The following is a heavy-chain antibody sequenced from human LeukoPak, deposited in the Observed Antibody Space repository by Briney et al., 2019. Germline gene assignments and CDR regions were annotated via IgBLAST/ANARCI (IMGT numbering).Heavy chain of an antibody. D-gene: IGHD3-16*02. V-gene: IGHV3-49*04. CDR2: IRSKAYGGTT. Sequence: PGGSLRLSCTASGFTFGDYAMSWVRQAPGKGLEWVGFIRSKAYGGTTEYAASVKGGFTISRDDSKSIAYLQMNSLKTEDTAVYYCTRDHPSIVWGSYRLLYMDVWGKGTTVTISS. CDR3: TRDHPSIVWGSYRLLYMDV. J-gene: IGHJ6*03. CDR1: GFTFGDYA.